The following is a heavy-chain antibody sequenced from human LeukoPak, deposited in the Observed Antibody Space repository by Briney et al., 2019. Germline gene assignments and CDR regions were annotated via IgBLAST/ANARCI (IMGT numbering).Heavy chain of an antibody. V-gene: IGHV3-23*01. Sequence: GGSLRLSCAASGSTFSNYVMSWVRQAPGKGLEWVSSISGSGGSTYYADSVKGRFTISRDNSQSTLYLQMNSLRAEDTAVYYCAKVVVINYFDSWGQGTLVTVSS. CDR3: AKVVVINYFDS. CDR2: ISGSGGST. CDR1: GSTFSNYV. D-gene: IGHD3-22*01. J-gene: IGHJ4*02.